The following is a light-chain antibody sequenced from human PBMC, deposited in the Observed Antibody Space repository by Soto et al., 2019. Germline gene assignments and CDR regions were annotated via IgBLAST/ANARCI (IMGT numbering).Light chain of an antibody. V-gene: IGKV1-39*01. CDR1: QSISSY. Sequence: DIQMTQSPSSLSASVGDRVTITCRASQSISSYLNWYQQKPGKAPKLLIYAASSLQSGVPSRFSGSGSGTDFTLTISSLQPEDFATYYCQQSYILTFGQGTRLEIK. CDR2: AAS. J-gene: IGKJ5*01. CDR3: QQSYILT.